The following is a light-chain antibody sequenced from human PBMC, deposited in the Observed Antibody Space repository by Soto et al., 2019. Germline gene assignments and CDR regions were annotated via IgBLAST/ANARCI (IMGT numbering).Light chain of an antibody. J-gene: IGKJ5*01. CDR1: QSVGDY. CDR3: QQYNKWPRGT. CDR2: GTS. V-gene: IGKV3-15*01. Sequence: LTQFPATLSVSPWDTATLSCMSSQSVGDYLAWYQQRPGQAPRLLMYGTSTRESGIPARFRGSGSGTEFTLTITSLQSEDSGVYYCQQYNKWPRGTFGLGTRVDIK.